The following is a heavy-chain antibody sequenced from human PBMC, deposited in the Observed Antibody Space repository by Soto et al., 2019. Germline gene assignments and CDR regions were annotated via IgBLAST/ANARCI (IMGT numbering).Heavy chain of an antibody. CDR3: AKDHSGYDPYYFDY. Sequence: PGESLKISCAASGFTFSSYAMSWVRQAPGKGLEWVSAISGSGGSTYYADSVKGRFTISRDNSKNTLYLQMNSLRAEDTAVYYCAKDHSGYDPYYFDYWGQGTLVTVSS. D-gene: IGHD5-12*01. V-gene: IGHV3-23*01. J-gene: IGHJ4*02. CDR2: ISGSGGST. CDR1: GFTFSSYA.